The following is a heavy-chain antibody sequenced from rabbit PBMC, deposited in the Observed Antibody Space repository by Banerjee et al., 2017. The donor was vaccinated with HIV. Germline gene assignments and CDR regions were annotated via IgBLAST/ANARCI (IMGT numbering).Heavy chain of an antibody. J-gene: IGHJ4*01. CDR1: GLDFSSYS. CDR3: VRDLYSGSNL. Sequence: QLVESGGGLVQPGGSLKLSCKASGLDFSSYSMNWVRQAPGKGLEWIGYIDPIFGSTYYASWVNGRFTISSHNAQNTLYLQLNSLTAADTATYFCVRDLYSGSNLWGQGTLVTVS. CDR2: IDPIFGST. V-gene: IGHV1S7*01. D-gene: IGHD1-1*01.